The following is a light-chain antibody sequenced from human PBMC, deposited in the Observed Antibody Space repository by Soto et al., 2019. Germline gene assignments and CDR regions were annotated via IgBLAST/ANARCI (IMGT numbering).Light chain of an antibody. V-gene: IGKV3-20*01. Sequence: PGDRATLSCRASQSVRSKYLAWYQQNPGQAPRLLIYGASSRATGIADRFSGSGSGTDFTLTISRLEPEDFAVFYCQHYVTSPWTFGQGTKVEIK. CDR3: QHYVTSPWT. CDR1: QSVRSKY. CDR2: GAS. J-gene: IGKJ1*01.